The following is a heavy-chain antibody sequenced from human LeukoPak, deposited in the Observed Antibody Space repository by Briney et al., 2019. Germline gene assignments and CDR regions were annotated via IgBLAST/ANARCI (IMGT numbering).Heavy chain of an antibody. Sequence: SETLSLTCAVYGGSFSGYYWSWIRQPPGKGLEWIGEINHSGSTNYNPSLKSRVTISVDTSKNQFSLKLSSVTAADTAVYYCARVRRGIAARRGWFDPWGQGTLVTVSS. V-gene: IGHV4-34*01. CDR1: GGSFSGYY. CDR2: INHSGST. D-gene: IGHD6-6*01. CDR3: ARVRRGIAARRGWFDP. J-gene: IGHJ5*02.